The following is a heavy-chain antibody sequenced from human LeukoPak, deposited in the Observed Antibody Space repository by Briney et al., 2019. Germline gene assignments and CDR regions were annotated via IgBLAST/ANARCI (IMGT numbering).Heavy chain of an antibody. Sequence: GRSLRLSCAASGFTFDDYAVHWVRQAPGKGLEWVSGISWNSGSIGYADSVKGRFTISRDNAKNSLYLQMNSLRAEDTAVYYCAKDRGGSRDYWGQGTLVTVSS. V-gene: IGHV3-9*01. J-gene: IGHJ4*02. D-gene: IGHD6-19*01. CDR1: GFTFDDYA. CDR3: AKDRGGSRDY. CDR2: ISWNSGSI.